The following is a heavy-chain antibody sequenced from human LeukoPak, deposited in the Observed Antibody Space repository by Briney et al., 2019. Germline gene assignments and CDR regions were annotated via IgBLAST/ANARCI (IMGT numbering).Heavy chain of an antibody. D-gene: IGHD1-26*01. J-gene: IGHJ4*02. CDR3: ARDGPPSGSYFYFDY. CDR2: VSDRFGSS. Sequence: GGSLRLSCAASGFPFSSYVMSWVRQAPGEGLEWVSTVSDRFGSSYYADSVKGRFTISRDNAKNSLYLQMNSLRAEDTAVYYCARDGPPSGSYFYFDYWGQGTLVTVSS. V-gene: IGHV3-23*01. CDR1: GFPFSSYV.